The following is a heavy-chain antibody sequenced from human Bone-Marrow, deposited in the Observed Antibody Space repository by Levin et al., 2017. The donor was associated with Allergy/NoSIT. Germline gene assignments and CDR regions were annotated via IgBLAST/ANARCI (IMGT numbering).Heavy chain of an antibody. CDR2: IYTSGST. J-gene: IGHJ5*02. CDR1: GGSISSGSYY. Sequence: LRLSCTVSGGSISSGSYYWSWIRQPAGKGLEWIGRIYTSGSTNYNPSLKSRVTISVDTSKNQFSLKLSSVTAADTAVYYCARVGSGWKNWFDPWGQGTLVTVSS. V-gene: IGHV4-61*02. CDR3: ARVGSGWKNWFDP. D-gene: IGHD6-19*01.